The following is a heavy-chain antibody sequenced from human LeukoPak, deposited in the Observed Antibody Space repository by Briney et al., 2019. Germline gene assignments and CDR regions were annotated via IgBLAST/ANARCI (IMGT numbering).Heavy chain of an antibody. D-gene: IGHD1-26*01. J-gene: IGHJ3*02. CDR2: ISGGST. Sequence: GGSLRLSCAASGFTFSSYAMSWVSQAPGKGLEWVSAISGGSTYYADSVKGRFTISRDNSKNTLYLQMNSLRAEDTAVYYCAKSYSGSYYDAFDIWGQGTMVTVSS. CDR3: AKSYSGSYYDAFDI. CDR1: GFTFSSYA. V-gene: IGHV3-23*01.